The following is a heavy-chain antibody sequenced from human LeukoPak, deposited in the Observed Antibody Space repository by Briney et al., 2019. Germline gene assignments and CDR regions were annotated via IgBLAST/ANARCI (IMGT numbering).Heavy chain of an antibody. Sequence: PSETLSLTCAVYGGSFSGYYWSWIRQPPGKGLEWIGEINHSGSTNYNPSLKSRVTISVDTSKNQFSLKLSSVTAADTAVYYCARAMPSRWLRLGYFDYWGQGTLVTVSS. J-gene: IGHJ4*02. D-gene: IGHD5-12*01. CDR3: ARAMPSRWLRLGYFDY. CDR2: INHSGST. CDR1: GGSFSGYY. V-gene: IGHV4-34*01.